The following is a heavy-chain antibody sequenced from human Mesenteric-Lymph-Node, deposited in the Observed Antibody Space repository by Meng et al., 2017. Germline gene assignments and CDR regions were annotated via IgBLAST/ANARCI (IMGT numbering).Heavy chain of an antibody. CDR1: GFTFSSYS. D-gene: IGHD1-26*01. CDR2: ISSSGTYI. Sequence: EVQLVESGGGLVKPGGFLRLSGAASGFTFSSYSMNWVRQAPGKGLEWVSSISSSGTYIYYADSVKGRFTISRDNAKNSLYLQMNSLRAEDTAVYYCARGSGLAVAATFDYWGQGTLVTVSS. V-gene: IGHV3-21*01. J-gene: IGHJ4*02. CDR3: ARGSGLAVAATFDY.